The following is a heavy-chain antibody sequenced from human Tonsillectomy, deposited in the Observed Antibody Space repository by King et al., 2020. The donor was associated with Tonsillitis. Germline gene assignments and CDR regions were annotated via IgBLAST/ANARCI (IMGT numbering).Heavy chain of an antibody. J-gene: IGHJ4*02. V-gene: IGHV3-30*03. CDR1: GFTLSNYG. D-gene: IGHD3-9*01. Sequence: QLVQSGGGVVQPGRSLRLSCAASGFTLSNYGMHWVRQAPGKGLEWVAVISYDGSNKYYADSVKGRFTISRDNSKNTLYLQMNSLRADDTAFYYCAGDLSGSHWGQGTLVTVSS. CDR3: AGDLSGSH. CDR2: ISYDGSNK.